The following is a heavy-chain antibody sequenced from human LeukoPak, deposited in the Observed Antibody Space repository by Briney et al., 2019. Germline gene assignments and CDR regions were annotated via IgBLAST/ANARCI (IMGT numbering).Heavy chain of an antibody. Sequence: SETLSLTCVVYGGSFSDYYWSWIRQPPGKGLEGIGEINHSGSTKYNPSLKSRVTISIHTSKNEFSLKLSSVTAADTAVYYCARGEGAVARRGWPYYFYYYVDVWGKGATVTVPS. CDR3: ARGEGAVARRGWPYYFYYYVDV. D-gene: IGHD6-19*01. J-gene: IGHJ6*03. CDR1: GGSFSDYY. V-gene: IGHV4-34*01. CDR2: INHSGST.